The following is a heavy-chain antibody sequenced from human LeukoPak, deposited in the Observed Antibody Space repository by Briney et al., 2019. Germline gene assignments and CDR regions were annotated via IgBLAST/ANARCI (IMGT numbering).Heavy chain of an antibody. CDR2: IYYSGST. Sequence: PSETLSLTCTVSGGSISSSSYYWGWIRQPPGKGLEWIGSIYYSGSTYYNPSLKSRVTISVDTSKNQFSLRLSSVTAADTAVYYCARLPSRLGYYNYWGQGTLVTVSS. J-gene: IGHJ4*02. V-gene: IGHV4-39*01. CDR1: GGSISSSSYY. CDR3: ARLPSRLGYYNY. D-gene: IGHD3-22*01.